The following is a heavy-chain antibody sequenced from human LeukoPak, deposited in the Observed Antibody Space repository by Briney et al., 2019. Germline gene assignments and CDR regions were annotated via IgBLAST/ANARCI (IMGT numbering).Heavy chain of an antibody. V-gene: IGHV3-30*18. CDR1: GFTFSSYG. D-gene: IGHD4-23*01. J-gene: IGHJ6*02. Sequence: PGRSLRLSCAASGFTFSSYGMHWVRQAPGKGLEWVAVISYDGSNKDYADSVKGRFTISRDNSKNTLYLQMNSLRAEDTAVYYCAKSGGGPSSPYYYYGMDVWGQGTTVTVS. CDR3: AKSGGGPSSPYYYYGMDV. CDR2: ISYDGSNK.